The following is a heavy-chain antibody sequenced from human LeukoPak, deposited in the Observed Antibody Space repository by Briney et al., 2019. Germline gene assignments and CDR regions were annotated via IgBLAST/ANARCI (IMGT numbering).Heavy chain of an antibody. Sequence: ASVKVSCKASGYTFTGYYLHWVRQAPGQGLEWMGYINPNSGGTNSAQKFQGRVTMTRDTSIRTTYMELSRLTSEDTAVYYCARKGSDSSGSIDHWGQGTLVTVSS. CDR1: GYTFTGYY. CDR2: INPNSGGT. J-gene: IGHJ4*02. V-gene: IGHV1-2*02. CDR3: ARKGSDSSGSIDH. D-gene: IGHD3-22*01.